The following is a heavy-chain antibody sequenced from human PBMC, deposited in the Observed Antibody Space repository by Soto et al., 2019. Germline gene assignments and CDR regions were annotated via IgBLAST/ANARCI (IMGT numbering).Heavy chain of an antibody. J-gene: IGHJ4*02. V-gene: IGHV3-30-3*01. Sequence: GGSLRLSCAASGFTFSSYAMHWVRQAPGKGLEWVAVMSYDGSNKYYADSVKGRFTISRDNSKNTLYLQMNSLRAEDTAVYYCARDGAFSGSYFKRPAQMGYLDYWGQGTLVTVSS. D-gene: IGHD1-26*01. CDR3: ARDGAFSGSYFKRPAQMGYLDY. CDR2: MSYDGSNK. CDR1: GFTFSSYA.